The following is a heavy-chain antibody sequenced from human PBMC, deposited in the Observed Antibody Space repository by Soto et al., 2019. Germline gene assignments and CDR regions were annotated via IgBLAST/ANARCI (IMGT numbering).Heavy chain of an antibody. Sequence: GGSLSLSCAASGFPFGTYVIHWVRQAPGKGLEWVGVVTYDGINRYYADSVKGRFTISRDNSKDTVYLQMTSLSAEDTAMYYCTKDKGAFGGVLVFAFDSWGQGTLVTVSS. J-gene: IGHJ4*02. CDR1: GFPFGTYV. D-gene: IGHD3-16*02. CDR3: TKDKGAFGGVLVFAFDS. CDR2: VTYDGINR. V-gene: IGHV3-30*18.